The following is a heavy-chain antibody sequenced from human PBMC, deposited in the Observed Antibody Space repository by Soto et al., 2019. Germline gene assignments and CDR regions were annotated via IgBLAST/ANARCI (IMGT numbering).Heavy chain of an antibody. J-gene: IGHJ6*03. Sequence: EVQLVESGGGLVQPGGSLRLSCATSGFILSDCAMNWVRQAPGKGLEWVSYISSSSSVIDYADSVKGRFTVSRDNARNSPYLQMNSLRAEDTAVYYCARELSWGSNWYYYMDVWGKGTTVTVSS. CDR2: ISSSSSVI. V-gene: IGHV3-48*01. D-gene: IGHD7-27*01. CDR1: GFILSDCA. CDR3: ARELSWGSNWYYYMDV.